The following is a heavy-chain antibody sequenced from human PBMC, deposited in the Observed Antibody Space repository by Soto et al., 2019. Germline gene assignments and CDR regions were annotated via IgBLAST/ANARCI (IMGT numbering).Heavy chain of an antibody. CDR1: GFTFSSYS. CDR2: ISSSSYI. D-gene: IGHD6-19*01. Sequence: GGSLRLSCAASGFTFSSYSMNWVRQAPGKGLEWVSSISSSSYIYYADSVKGRFTISRDNAKNSLYLQMNSLRAEDTAVYYCARGQWLGDAFDIWGQGTMVTVSS. CDR3: ARGQWLGDAFDI. J-gene: IGHJ3*02. V-gene: IGHV3-21*01.